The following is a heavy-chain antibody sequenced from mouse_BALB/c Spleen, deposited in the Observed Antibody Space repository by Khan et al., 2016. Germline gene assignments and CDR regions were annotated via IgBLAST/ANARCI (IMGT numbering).Heavy chain of an antibody. Sequence: EVQLQQPGPELVKPGASVKLSCTASGSNITDTYMHWVKQRPEQGLEWIGRIDPATGNTKYDPEFQGKATITVDTSSNNAHLQLSSLTPEDTAVSYCAGSPYDYDVGFAYWGQGTLVTVSA. D-gene: IGHD2-4*01. CDR1: GSNITDTY. V-gene: IGHV14-3*02. J-gene: IGHJ3*01. CDR3: AGSPYDYDVGFAY. CDR2: IDPATGNT.